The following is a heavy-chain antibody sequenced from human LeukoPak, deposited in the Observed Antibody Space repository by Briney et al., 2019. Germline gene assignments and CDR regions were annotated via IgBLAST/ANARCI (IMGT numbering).Heavy chain of an antibody. CDR1: GYSFSSFE. J-gene: IGHJ2*01. CDR3: ARSYRRVVRHWYFDL. CDR2: ISPYNGDT. D-gene: IGHD3-10*01. Sequence: ASVKVSCKTSGYSFSSFEITWLRQAPKQGLECMGWISPYNGDTNYHQKFQGRVTMTRDTSTSTVYMELSSLRSEDTAVYYCARSYRRVVRHWYFDLWGRGTLVTVSS. V-gene: IGHV1-18*01.